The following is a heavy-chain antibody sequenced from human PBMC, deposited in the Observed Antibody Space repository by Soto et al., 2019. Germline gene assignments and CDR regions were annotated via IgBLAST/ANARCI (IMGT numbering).Heavy chain of an antibody. CDR1: GFTFSSYD. CDR3: ARDRPGENAFDI. V-gene: IGHV3-13*01. J-gene: IGHJ3*02. CDR2: IGTAGDT. D-gene: IGHD7-27*01. Sequence: GESLKISCAASGFTFSSYDMHWVRQATGKGLEWVSAIGTAGDTYYPGSVKGRFTISRENAKNSLYLQMNSLRAGDTAVYYCARDRPGENAFDIWGQGTMVTVSS.